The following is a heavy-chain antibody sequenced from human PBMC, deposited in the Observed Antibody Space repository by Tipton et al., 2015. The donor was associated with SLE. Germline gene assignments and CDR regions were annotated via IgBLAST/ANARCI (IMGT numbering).Heavy chain of an antibody. V-gene: IGHV4-59*01. CDR1: GASISNYY. Sequence: TLSLTCSVSGASISNYYWSWIRQPPGKGLEWIGYIYYSGSTNYNPSLKSRVTISGDTSKNQFSLKLNSVTAADTAVYYCARTLGAIAHTVYDAFDIWGQGKMVTVSS. CDR3: ARTLGAIAHTVYDAFDI. D-gene: IGHD1-26*01. CDR2: IYYSGST. J-gene: IGHJ3*02.